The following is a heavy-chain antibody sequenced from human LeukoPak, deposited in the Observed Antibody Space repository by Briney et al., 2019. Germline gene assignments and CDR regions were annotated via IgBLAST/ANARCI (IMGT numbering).Heavy chain of an antibody. CDR1: GGSISGGY. D-gene: IGHD4-11*01. J-gene: IGHJ4*02. Sequence: KPSETLSLTCTVSGGSISGGYWSWIRQPPGRGLEWIGYVYTSGSTNYNPSLKSRVTISVDTSKSQFALKLSSVTAADTAVYYCAKSYFDYSTHYSYYFNLWGQGALVTVSS. V-gene: IGHV4-4*09. CDR2: VYTSGST. CDR3: AKSYFDYSTHYSYYFNL.